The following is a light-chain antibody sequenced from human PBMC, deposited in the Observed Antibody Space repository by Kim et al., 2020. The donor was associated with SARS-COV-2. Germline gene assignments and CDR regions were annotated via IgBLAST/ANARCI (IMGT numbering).Light chain of an antibody. J-gene: IGKJ3*01. Sequence: SVGDRVTITCQASQDISNYLNWYQQKPGKAPKLLIYDASNLETGVPSRFSGSGSGTDFTFTISSLQPEDIATYYCQQYDNRPPFTFGPGTKVDIK. CDR2: DAS. CDR1: QDISNY. CDR3: QQYDNRPPFT. V-gene: IGKV1-33*01.